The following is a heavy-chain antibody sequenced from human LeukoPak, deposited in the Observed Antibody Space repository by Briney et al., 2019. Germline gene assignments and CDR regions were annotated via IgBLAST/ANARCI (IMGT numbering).Heavy chain of an antibody. CDR2: INPSGGST. CDR3: AREGHYGDFDY. V-gene: IGHV1-46*01. J-gene: IGHJ4*02. Sequence: ASVKVSCKASGYTFTSYYMHWVRQAPGQGLEWMGIINPSGGSTSYAQKFQGRVTMTRDTSISTAYMELSRLRSDDTAVYYCAREGHYGDFDYWGQGTLVTVSS. D-gene: IGHD4-17*01. CDR1: GYTFTSYY.